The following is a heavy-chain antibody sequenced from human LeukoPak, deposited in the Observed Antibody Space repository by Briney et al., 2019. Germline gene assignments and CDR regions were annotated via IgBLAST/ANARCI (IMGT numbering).Heavy chain of an antibody. D-gene: IGHD6-6*01. CDR2: IRSKAKSSAT. J-gene: IGHJ4*02. Sequence: GGSMRLSCAASGFTFSGSAMHWVRQASGKGLEWVGRIRSKAKSSATAYAASVKGRFTISRDDSKNTAYLQMNSLKTEDTAVYYCTRLHYSSSSLVPFDYWGQGTLVTVSS. CDR1: GFTFSGSA. V-gene: IGHV3-73*01. CDR3: TRLHYSSSSLVPFDY.